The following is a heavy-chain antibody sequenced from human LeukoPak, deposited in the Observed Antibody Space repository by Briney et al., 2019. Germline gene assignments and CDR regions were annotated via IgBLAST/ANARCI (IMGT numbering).Heavy chain of an antibody. D-gene: IGHD2-8*01. CDR1: GYTFTSYD. Sequence: ASVKVSCKASGYTFTSYDINWLRQATGQGLEWMGWMNPNSGNTGYAQKFQGRVTMTRNTSISTAYMELSSLRSEDTAVYYCARGDCTNGVCYLDYWGQGTLVTVSS. CDR3: ARGDCTNGVCYLDY. V-gene: IGHV1-8*01. CDR2: MNPNSGNT. J-gene: IGHJ4*02.